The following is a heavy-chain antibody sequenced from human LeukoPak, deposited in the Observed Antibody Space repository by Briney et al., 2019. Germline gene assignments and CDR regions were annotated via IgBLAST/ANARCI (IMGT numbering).Heavy chain of an antibody. CDR2: IYYSGST. CDR1: GGSISSYY. J-gene: IGHJ4*02. Sequence: SETLSLTCTVSGGSISSYYWSWIRQPPGKGLEWIGSIYYSGSTYYNPSLKSRVTISVDTSKNQFSLKLSSVTAADTAVYYCAANGGGYYDILTGYYPGPSGFDYWGQGTLVTVSS. D-gene: IGHD3-9*01. CDR3: AANGGGYYDILTGYYPGPSGFDY. V-gene: IGHV4-39*07.